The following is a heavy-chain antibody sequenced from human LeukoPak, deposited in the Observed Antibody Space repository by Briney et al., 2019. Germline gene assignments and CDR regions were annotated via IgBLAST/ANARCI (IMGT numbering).Heavy chain of an antibody. CDR3: AKTPAVADRGYYFDY. D-gene: IGHD6-19*01. V-gene: IGHV3-23*01. CDR2: IGGRGGNI. CDR1: GFIFSNYA. J-gene: IGHJ4*02. Sequence: GGSLRLSCAASGFIFSNYAMIWVRQAPGKGLEWVSTIGGRGGNIYYAESVKGRFTISRDNSKNTLFLQMNSLRADDTAVYYCAKTPAVADRGYYFDYWGQGTLVTVSS.